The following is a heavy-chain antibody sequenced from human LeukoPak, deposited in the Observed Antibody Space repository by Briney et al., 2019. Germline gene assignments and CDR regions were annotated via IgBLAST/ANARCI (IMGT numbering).Heavy chain of an antibody. CDR1: GFTLRSYA. CDR3: AKEGLEVATIFPTY. V-gene: IGHV3-23*01. J-gene: IGHJ4*02. CDR2: ISGSGGST. D-gene: IGHD5-24*01. Sequence: GSLRLSSPASGFTLRSYAMRWVRQAPGKGLEWVSAISGSGGSTYYADSAKGRSTIPRDKSMNTLYLQMNSLRAEDTAVYYCAKEGLEVATIFPTYWGQGTLLTVSA.